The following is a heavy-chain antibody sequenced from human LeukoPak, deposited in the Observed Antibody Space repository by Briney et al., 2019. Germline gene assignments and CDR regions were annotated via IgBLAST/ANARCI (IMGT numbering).Heavy chain of an antibody. Sequence: SETLSLTCTVSGGPIISDSYYWSWIRQPAGKGLEWIGRIYTSGSTNYNPSLKSRVTISVDTSKNQFSLKLSSVTAADTAVYYCARDAPTATGDYWGQGTLVTVSS. CDR1: GGPIISDSYY. CDR2: IYTSGST. V-gene: IGHV4-61*02. D-gene: IGHD4-11*01. CDR3: ARDAPTATGDY. J-gene: IGHJ4*02.